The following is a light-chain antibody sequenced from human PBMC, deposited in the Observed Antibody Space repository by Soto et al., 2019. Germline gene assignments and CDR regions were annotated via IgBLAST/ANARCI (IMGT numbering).Light chain of an antibody. J-gene: IGKJ5*01. CDR1: QSVSSN. CDR2: GAS. Sequence: EIVMTQSPATPSVSPGERATLSCRASQSVSSNLAWYQHKPGQAPRLLISGASTRATGIPARFSGSGSGTEFTLTISSLQSEDFAVYYCQQYNNWPITFGQGTRLEIK. V-gene: IGKV3-15*01. CDR3: QQYNNWPIT.